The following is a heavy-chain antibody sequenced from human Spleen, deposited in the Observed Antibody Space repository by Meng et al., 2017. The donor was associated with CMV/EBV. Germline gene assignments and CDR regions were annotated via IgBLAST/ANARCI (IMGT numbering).Heavy chain of an antibody. CDR3: ARGPWEWLLRSYYYYGMDV. CDR1: GGSISSSSYY. CDR2: INHSGST. V-gene: IGHV4-39*07. D-gene: IGHD3-3*01. Sequence: SETLSLTCTVSGGSISSSSYYWGWIRQPPGKGLEWIGEINHSGSTNYNPSLKSRVTISVDTSKNQFSLKLSSVTAADTAVYYCARGPWEWLLRSYYYYGMDVWGQGTTVTVSS. J-gene: IGHJ6*02.